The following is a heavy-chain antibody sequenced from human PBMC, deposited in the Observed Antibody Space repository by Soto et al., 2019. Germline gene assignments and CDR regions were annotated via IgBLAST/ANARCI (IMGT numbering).Heavy chain of an antibody. CDR2: IDPSDSYT. J-gene: IGHJ5*02. CDR3: ARPQGGTDWLHP. D-gene: IGHD3-16*01. CDR1: VYSFSNYW. Sequence: PGESLKISCRGSVYSFSNYWIIWVRQMPGKGLEWMGRIDPSDSYTNYSPSFQGHVTISADKSISNAYLQWSSLEPSDTAMYYCARPQGGTDWLHPWGPGTLVTVSS. V-gene: IGHV5-10-1*01.